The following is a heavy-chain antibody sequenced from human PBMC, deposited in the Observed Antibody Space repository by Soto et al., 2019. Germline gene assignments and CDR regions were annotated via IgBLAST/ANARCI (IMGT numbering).Heavy chain of an antibody. Sequence: GGSLRLSCAASGFTFSSYAMSWVRQAPGKGLEWVSAISGSGGSTYYADSVKGRFTISRDNSKNTLYLQMNSLRAEDTAVYYCAKDRNRGTGYSSSWSRDSSDYWGQGPLVTVSS. V-gene: IGHV3-23*01. CDR2: ISGSGGST. J-gene: IGHJ4*02. CDR3: AKDRNRGTGYSSSWSRDSSDY. CDR1: GFTFSSYA. D-gene: IGHD6-13*01.